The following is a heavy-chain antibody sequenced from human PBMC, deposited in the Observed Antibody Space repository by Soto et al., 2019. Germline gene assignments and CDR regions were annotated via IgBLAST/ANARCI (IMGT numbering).Heavy chain of an antibody. J-gene: IGHJ5*02. CDR1: GGTFSSNT. Sequence: GASVKVSCKVSGGTFSSNTINWVRQAPGQGLEWMGRIIPILNIANYAQKFQGRATIIADKSTNTAYMELSSLRSEDTAFYYCATGKYCSAATCYSQLWFDPWGQGTLVTVSS. D-gene: IGHD2-15*01. CDR2: IIPILNIA. CDR3: ATGKYCSAATCYSQLWFDP. V-gene: IGHV1-69*02.